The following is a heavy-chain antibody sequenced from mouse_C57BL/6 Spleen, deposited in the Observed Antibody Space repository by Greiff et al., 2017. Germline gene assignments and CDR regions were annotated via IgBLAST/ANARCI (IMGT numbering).Heavy chain of an antibody. CDR3: ARNHYGNSYNWYFDV. V-gene: IGHV5-17*01. J-gene: IGHJ1*03. Sequence: EVHLVESGGGLVKPGGSLKLSCAASGFTFSDYGMHWVRQAPEKGLEWVAYISSGSSTIYYADTVKGRFTISRDNAKNTLFLHMTSLRSEDTAMYYCARNHYGNSYNWYFDVWGTGTTVTVSS. CDR2: ISSGSSTI. D-gene: IGHD1-1*01. CDR1: GFTFSDYG.